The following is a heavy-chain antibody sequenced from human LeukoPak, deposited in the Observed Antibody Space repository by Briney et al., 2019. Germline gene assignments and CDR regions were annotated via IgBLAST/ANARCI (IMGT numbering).Heavy chain of an antibody. CDR1: GFTVSSNY. Sequence: GGSLRLSCAASGFTVSSNYMSWVRQAPGKGLEWVAFIRYDGSNKYYADSVKGRFTISRDNSKNTLYLQMNSLRAEDTAVYYYANCDRSSSRNYCDYWGQGTLVTVSS. CDR2: IRYDGSNK. CDR3: ANCDRSSSRNYCDY. V-gene: IGHV3-30*02. J-gene: IGHJ4*02. D-gene: IGHD6-13*01.